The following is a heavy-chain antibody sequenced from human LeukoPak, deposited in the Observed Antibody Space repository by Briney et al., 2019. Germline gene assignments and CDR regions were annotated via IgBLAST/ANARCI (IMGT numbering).Heavy chain of an antibody. D-gene: IGHD6-13*01. CDR2: IYYSGST. CDR3: ARVSFPAAAGT. V-gene: IGHV4-39*07. Sequence: SETLSLTCTVSGGSISSSSYYWGWIRQPPGKGLEWIGSIYYSGSTYYNPSLKSRVTISVDTSKNQFSLKLSSVTAADTAVYYCARVSFPAAAGTWGQGTLVTVSS. CDR1: GGSISSSSYY. J-gene: IGHJ5*02.